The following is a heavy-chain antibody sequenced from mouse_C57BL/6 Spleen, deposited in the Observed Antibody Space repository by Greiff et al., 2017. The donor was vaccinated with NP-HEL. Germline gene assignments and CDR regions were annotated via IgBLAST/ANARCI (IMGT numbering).Heavy chain of an antibody. CDR2: IYPGDGDT. CDR1: GYAFSSYW. J-gene: IGHJ3*01. Sequence: QVQLKESGAELVQPGASVKISCKASGYAFSSYWMNWVKQRPGKGLEGIGQIYPGDGDTNYNGKVKGKATLTADKSSSTAYMQLSSLTAEDSAVYFCARKDGSSEDWFAYRGQGTLVTVSA. D-gene: IGHD1-1*01. V-gene: IGHV1-80*01. CDR3: ARKDGSSEDWFAY.